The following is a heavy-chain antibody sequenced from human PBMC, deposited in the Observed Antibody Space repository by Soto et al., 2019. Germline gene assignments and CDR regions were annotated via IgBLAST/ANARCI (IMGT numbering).Heavy chain of an antibody. Sequence: GGSLRLSCAASGFTFSSYWMSWVRQAPGKGLGWVANIKQDGSEKYYVDSVKGRFTISRDNAKNSLYLQMNSLRAEDTAVYYCAREKTGYSRGSYVHYYYGMDFWGQGTMVTASS. CDR1: GFTFSSYW. V-gene: IGHV3-7*01. J-gene: IGHJ6*02. CDR2: IKQDGSEK. CDR3: AREKTGYSRGSYVHYYYGMDF. D-gene: IGHD6-19*01.